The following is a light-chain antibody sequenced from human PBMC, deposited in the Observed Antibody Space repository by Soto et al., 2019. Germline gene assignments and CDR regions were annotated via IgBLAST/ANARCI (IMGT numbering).Light chain of an antibody. CDR1: QTISSW. CDR3: QQYYTTPLT. V-gene: IGKV1-5*01. J-gene: IGKJ4*01. CDR2: AAS. Sequence: DIQMTQSPSTLSGSVGDRVTITCRASQTISSWLAWYQQKPGQAPNLLIYAASTLQSGVPSRFSGSGSGTDFTLTISSLQAEDVAVYYCQQYYTTPLTFGGGTKV.